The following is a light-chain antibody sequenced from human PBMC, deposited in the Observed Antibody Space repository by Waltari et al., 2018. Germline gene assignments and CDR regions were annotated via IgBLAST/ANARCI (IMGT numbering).Light chain of an antibody. J-gene: IGKJ4*01. V-gene: IGKV2D-29*01. Sequence: DIVMTQTPLSLSVTPGQPASISCKSSQSLLHSDGKTYLSLYLQKPGQPPHLLIFEVSNRLSGVPDRFRGSGSGTDFTLEISRVETEDVGAYYCLQTTQLPLTFGGGTKVEIK. CDR1: QSLLHSDGKTY. CDR3: LQTTQLPLT. CDR2: EVS.